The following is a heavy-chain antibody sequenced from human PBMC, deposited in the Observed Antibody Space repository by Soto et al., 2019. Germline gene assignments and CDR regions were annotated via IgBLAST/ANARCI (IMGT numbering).Heavy chain of an antibody. CDR1: GGSFSGYY. Sequence: SETLSLTCAVCGGSFSGYYWSLIRQPPGKGLEWIGEINHSGSTNYNPSVKSQVTLSVDPAKSQSSLKRVSVAAAATAVYYCARGRFGVADSRGYYYGRPPWFEHWGQGTRVTVSS. V-gene: IGHV4-34*01. J-gene: IGHJ1*01. D-gene: IGHD3-22*01. CDR2: INHSGST. CDR3: ARGRFGVADSRGYYYGRPPWFEH.